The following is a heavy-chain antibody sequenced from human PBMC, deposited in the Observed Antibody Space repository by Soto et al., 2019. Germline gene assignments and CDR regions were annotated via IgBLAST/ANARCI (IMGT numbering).Heavy chain of an antibody. V-gene: IGHV3-23*01. Sequence: PGGSLRLSCAASGFTFISYAMSWVRQAPGKGLEWVSAISGSGGSTYYADSVKGRFTISRDNSKNTLYLQMNSLRAEDTAVYYCAKGIAAAGTGAYYYYYMDVWGKGTTVTVSS. CDR1: GFTFISYA. J-gene: IGHJ6*03. CDR2: ISGSGGST. D-gene: IGHD6-13*01. CDR3: AKGIAAAGTGAYYYYYMDV.